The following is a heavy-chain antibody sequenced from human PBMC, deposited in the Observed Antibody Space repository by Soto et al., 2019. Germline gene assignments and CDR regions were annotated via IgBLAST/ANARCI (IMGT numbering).Heavy chain of an antibody. CDR3: ARRGSGVTRGLHY. V-gene: IGHV3-74*01. D-gene: IGHD2-15*01. CDR1: GFTFSSYW. J-gene: IGHJ4*02. Sequence: EVQLVESGGGLVQPGGSLRLSCAASGFTFSSYWMHWVRQATGKGLVWISRINTDGSSTSYVDSVQGRFTISRDNGKNTLFLQMNSLRGEDSAVYYCARRGSGVTRGLHYWGQATLVTVSS. CDR2: INTDGSST.